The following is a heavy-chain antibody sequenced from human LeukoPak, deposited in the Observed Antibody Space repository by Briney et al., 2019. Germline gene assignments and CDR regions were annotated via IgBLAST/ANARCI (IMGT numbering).Heavy chain of an antibody. CDR3: ARDALGRTSNWYLDL. J-gene: IGHJ2*01. Sequence: PSETLSLTCTASGGSISSGSYYWSWIRQPAGKGLEWIGRIYTSGSTNYNPSLKSRVTISVDTSKNLCSLSLTSVTDADTAVYYCARDALGRTSNWYLDLWGRGTLVTVSS. D-gene: IGHD2-15*01. V-gene: IGHV4-61*02. CDR2: IYTSGST. CDR1: GGSISSGSYY.